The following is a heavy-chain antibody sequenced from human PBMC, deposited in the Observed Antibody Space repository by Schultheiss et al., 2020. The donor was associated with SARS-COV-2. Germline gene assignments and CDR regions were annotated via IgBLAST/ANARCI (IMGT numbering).Heavy chain of an antibody. Sequence: GGSLRLSCAASGFTFSTYGMHWVRQAPGKGLEWVAVISYDGSNKYYADSVKGRFTISRDNSKNTLYLQMNSLRAEDTAVYYCAKEYDNWSQFDYWGQGTLVTVSS. CDR2: ISYDGSNK. D-gene: IGHD3-22*01. V-gene: IGHV3-30*18. CDR1: GFTFSTYG. CDR3: AKEYDNWSQFDY. J-gene: IGHJ4*02.